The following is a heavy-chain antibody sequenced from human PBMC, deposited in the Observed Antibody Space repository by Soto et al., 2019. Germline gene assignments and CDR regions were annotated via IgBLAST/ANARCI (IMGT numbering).Heavy chain of an antibody. Sequence: SETLSLTCPVSGGSISSYYWSWIRPHAGKGLEWIGRIYTSGSTNYNPSLKSRVTMSVDTSKNQFSLKLSSVTAADTAVYYCARAGLRTGTTKTPFDPWGQGTLVTVSS. J-gene: IGHJ5*02. CDR1: GGSISSYY. CDR3: ARAGLRTGTTKTPFDP. CDR2: IYTSGST. V-gene: IGHV4-4*07. D-gene: IGHD1-7*01.